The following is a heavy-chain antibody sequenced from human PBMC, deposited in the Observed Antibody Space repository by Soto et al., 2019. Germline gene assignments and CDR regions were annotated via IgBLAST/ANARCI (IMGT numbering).Heavy chain of an antibody. CDR1: GFILSSYA. D-gene: IGHD2-2*01. V-gene: IGHV3-23*01. CDR3: AKNPATMNWFDP. CDR2: ISGSGGST. Sequence: GGSLRLSCEASGFILSSYAMSWVRQAPGKGLEWVSAISGSGGSTYYADSVKGRFTISRDNSKNTLYLQMNSLRAEDTAVYYCAKNPATMNWFDPWGQGTLVTVSS. J-gene: IGHJ5*02.